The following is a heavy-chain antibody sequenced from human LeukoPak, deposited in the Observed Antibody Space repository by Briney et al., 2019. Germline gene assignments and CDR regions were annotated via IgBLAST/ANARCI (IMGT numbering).Heavy chain of an antibody. D-gene: IGHD3-10*01. J-gene: IGHJ4*02. Sequence: PGGSLRLSCAASGFTFSTYTMNWVRQAPGKGLEWVSSISSSSSYIYYADSVKGRFTISRDNSKNTLYLQMNSLRAEDTAVYYCAKVGFSDFWGQGTLVSVSS. V-gene: IGHV3-21*04. CDR1: GFTFSTYT. CDR2: ISSSSSYI. CDR3: AKVGFSDF.